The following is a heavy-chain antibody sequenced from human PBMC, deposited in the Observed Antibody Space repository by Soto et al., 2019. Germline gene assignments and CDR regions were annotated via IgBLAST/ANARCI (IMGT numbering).Heavy chain of an antibody. CDR1: GGFVSSGSYY. J-gene: IGHJ3*02. CDR3: ARVERGTATTVVDAFDI. Sequence: QVQLQQWGAGLLKPSETLSLTCAVYGGFVSSGSYYWSWIRQPPGKGLEWIGEMSHSGGTHFNPSLKSLVSLSVYTSKNQFTLKGSSVTAADTVLYYCARVERGTATTVVDAFDIWGPGTMVTVSS. V-gene: IGHV4-34*01. D-gene: IGHD1-7*01. CDR2: MSHSGGT.